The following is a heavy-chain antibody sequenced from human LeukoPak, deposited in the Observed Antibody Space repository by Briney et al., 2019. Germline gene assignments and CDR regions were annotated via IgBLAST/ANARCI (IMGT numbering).Heavy chain of an antibody. J-gene: IGHJ3*02. CDR3: ATDKGIRFLRAFDI. V-gene: IGHV1-69-2*01. CDR1: GYTFTDYY. Sequence: GASVKVSCKASGYTFTDYYMHWVQQAPGKGLEWMGRVDPEDGETIYAEKFQGRVTITADTSTDTAYMELSSLRSEDTAVYYCATDKGIRFLRAFDIWGQGTMVTVSS. D-gene: IGHD3-3*01. CDR2: VDPEDGET.